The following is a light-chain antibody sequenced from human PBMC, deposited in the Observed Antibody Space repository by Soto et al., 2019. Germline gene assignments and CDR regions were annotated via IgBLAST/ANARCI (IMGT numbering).Light chain of an antibody. CDR3: QQSYSTPQT. V-gene: IGKV1-39*01. J-gene: IGKJ1*01. CDR1: QTIITF. Sequence: DLQMTQSPSSLSASVGDRVTITCRASQTIITFLNWYQQRPGEAPKLLIYAASSLQSGVPSRFSGSGSGTDFTLTISSLQPEDFATYFCQQSYSTPQTFGQWTKVEIK. CDR2: AAS.